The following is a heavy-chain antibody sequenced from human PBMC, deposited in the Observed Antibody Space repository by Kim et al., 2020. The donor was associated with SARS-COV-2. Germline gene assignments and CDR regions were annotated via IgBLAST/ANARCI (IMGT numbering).Heavy chain of an antibody. CDR3: AKTVAGRIDAFDI. D-gene: IGHD6-19*01. J-gene: IGHJ3*02. Sequence: YYVDSMTGRFTISRDNTHNFLNLEMSSLRAEDTAVYYCAKTVAGRIDAFDIWGQGTMVTVSS. V-gene: IGHV3-7*03.